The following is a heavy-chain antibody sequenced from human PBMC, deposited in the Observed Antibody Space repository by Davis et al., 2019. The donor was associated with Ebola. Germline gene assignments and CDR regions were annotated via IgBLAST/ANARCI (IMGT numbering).Heavy chain of an antibody. CDR3: AKDLGDY. D-gene: IGHD1-26*01. V-gene: IGHV3-9*01. Sequence: GGSLRLSCAASGFTFDDYAMHWVRQAPGKGLEWVSGISWNSGSIGYADSVKGRFTISRDNAKNSLYLQMNSLRTEDTALYYCAKDLGDYWGQGTLVTVSS. CDR2: ISWNSGSI. CDR1: GFTFDDYA. J-gene: IGHJ4*02.